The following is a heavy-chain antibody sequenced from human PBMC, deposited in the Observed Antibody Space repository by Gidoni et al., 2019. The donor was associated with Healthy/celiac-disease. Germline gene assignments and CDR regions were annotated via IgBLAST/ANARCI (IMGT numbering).Heavy chain of an antibody. V-gene: IGHV2-70*15. CDR3: ARTLSSGWTEGFDY. CDR1: GFSLSTSGMC. J-gene: IGHJ4*02. D-gene: IGHD6-19*01. Sequence: QVTLRESGPALVKPTQTLTLTCTFSGFSLSTSGMCVSWIRQPPGKALEWLARIDWDDDKYYSTSLKTRLTISKDTSKNQVVLTMTNMDPVDTATYYCARTLSSGWTEGFDYWGQGTLVTVSS. CDR2: IDWDDDK.